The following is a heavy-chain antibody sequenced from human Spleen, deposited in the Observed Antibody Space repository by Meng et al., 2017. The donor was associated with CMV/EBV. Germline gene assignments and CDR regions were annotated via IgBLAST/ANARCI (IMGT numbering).Heavy chain of an antibody. V-gene: IGHV1-24*01. J-gene: IGHJ5*02. Sequence: ASVKVSCKVSGYTLTELSMHWVRQAPGKGLEWMGGFDPEDGETIYAQKFQGRVTMTTDTSTSTAYMELRSLRSDDTAVYYCARTPMTTVTTRGGDWFDPWGQGTLVTVSS. D-gene: IGHD4-11*01. CDR3: ARTPMTTVTTRGGDWFDP. CDR1: GYTLTELS. CDR2: FDPEDGET.